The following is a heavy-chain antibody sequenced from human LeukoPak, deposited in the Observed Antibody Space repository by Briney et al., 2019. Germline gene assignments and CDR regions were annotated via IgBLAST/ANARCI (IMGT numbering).Heavy chain of an antibody. D-gene: IGHD4/OR15-4a*01. V-gene: IGHV3-48*01. CDR2: ISSSGSTI. CDR3: ARRAGAYSHPYDY. Sequence: PGGSPRLSCAASGFTLSGHSMNWVRQAPGKGLEWVSYISSSGSTIYYADSVKGRFTISRDNSKNTLYLQMNSLRAEDTAVYYCARRAGAYSHPYDYWGQGTLVTVSS. J-gene: IGHJ4*02. CDR1: GFTLSGHS.